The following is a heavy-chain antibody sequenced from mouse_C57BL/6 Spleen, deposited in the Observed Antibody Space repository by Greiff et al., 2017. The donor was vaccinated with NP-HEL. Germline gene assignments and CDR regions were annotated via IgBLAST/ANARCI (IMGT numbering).Heavy chain of an antibody. J-gene: IGHJ4*01. CDR1: GYTFTSYT. CDR2: INPSSGYT. D-gene: IGHD2-2*01. Sequence: QVQLQQSGAELARPGASVKMSCKASGYTFTSYTMHWVKQRPGQGLEWIGYINPSSGYTKYTQKFKDKATLTADKSSSTAYMQRSSLTSEDSAVYYCARSEGYYNAMDYWGQGTSVTVSS. CDR3: ARSEGYYNAMDY. V-gene: IGHV1-4*01.